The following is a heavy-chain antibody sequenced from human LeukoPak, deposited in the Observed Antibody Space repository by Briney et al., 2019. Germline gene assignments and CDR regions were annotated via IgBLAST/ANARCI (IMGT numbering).Heavy chain of an antibody. Sequence: AASVKVSCKASGYTFTGYYMHWVRQAPGQGLEWMGRINPNSGGTNYAQKFQGRVTMTRDTSISTAYMELSRLRSDDTAVYYCARDLFSSYYFDYWGQGTLVTVSS. D-gene: IGHD2/OR15-2a*01. CDR1: GYTFTGYY. V-gene: IGHV1-2*06. CDR2: INPNSGGT. CDR3: ARDLFSSYYFDY. J-gene: IGHJ4*02.